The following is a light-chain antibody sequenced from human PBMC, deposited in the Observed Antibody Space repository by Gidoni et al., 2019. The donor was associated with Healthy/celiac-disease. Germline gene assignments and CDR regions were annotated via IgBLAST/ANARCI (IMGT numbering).Light chain of an antibody. V-gene: IGKV1-6*01. CDR2: AAS. CDR1: QGIRND. Sequence: AIPRSQSPSSLSASVGDRVTITCRASQGIRNDLGWYQQKPGKAPKLLIYAASRFQSGVPSRFSGSGSGTDFTLTISSLQPEDIATYYCLQDYNHPFTFGGGTKVEIK. CDR3: LQDYNHPFT. J-gene: IGKJ4*01.